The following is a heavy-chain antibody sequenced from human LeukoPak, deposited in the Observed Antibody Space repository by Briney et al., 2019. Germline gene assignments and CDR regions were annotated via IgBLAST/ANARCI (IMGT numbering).Heavy chain of an antibody. CDR3: ARGVVLTGYPLDF. CDR1: GGSFSNYY. Sequence: SETLSLTCTVSGGSFSNYYWSWIRQPPGKGLEWIGYIYYSGSTDYNPFLKSRVTISVDTSKKQFSLKLSSVTAADTAVYYCARGVVLTGYPLDFWGRGTLVTVSS. V-gene: IGHV4-59*01. J-gene: IGHJ4*02. CDR2: IYYSGST. D-gene: IGHD3-9*01.